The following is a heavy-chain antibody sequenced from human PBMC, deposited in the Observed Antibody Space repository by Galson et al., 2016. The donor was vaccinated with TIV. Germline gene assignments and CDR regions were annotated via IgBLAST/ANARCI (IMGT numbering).Heavy chain of an antibody. V-gene: IGHV3-30-3*01. CDR3: ARGFSSYYFDY. CDR1: GFTFGSYG. CDR2: ISYDRSDK. D-gene: IGHD2-2*01. J-gene: IGHJ4*02. Sequence: SLRLSCAASGFTFGSYGMHWVRHGPGKGLEWVAFISYDRSDKQYADSVKGRFTISRDNSKNTLYLQMSSLRPEDTALYYCARGFSSYYFDYWGQGILVTVSS.